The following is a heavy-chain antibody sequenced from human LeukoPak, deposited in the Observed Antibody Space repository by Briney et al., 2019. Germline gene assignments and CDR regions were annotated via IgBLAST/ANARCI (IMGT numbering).Heavy chain of an antibody. D-gene: IGHD1-26*01. Sequence: GGSLRLSCAASGFTFSTYWMHWVRQAPGKGLVWVSRINTDGSTTDYADPVKGRFTMSRDNAKNTLYLQMSSLRAEDTALYYCARDPVGAAGDFDYWGQGTLVTVAS. V-gene: IGHV3-74*01. CDR2: INTDGSTT. J-gene: IGHJ4*02. CDR3: ARDPVGAAGDFDY. CDR1: GFTFSTYW.